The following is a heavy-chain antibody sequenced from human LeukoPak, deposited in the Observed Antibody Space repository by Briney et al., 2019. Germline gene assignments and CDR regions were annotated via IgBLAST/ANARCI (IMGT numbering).Heavy chain of an antibody. CDR2: ISGYNGNT. Sequence: ASVKVSCKASGYTFTSYGISWVRQAPGQGLEWLGWISGYNGNTNYAQKLQGRVTMTTDTSTSTAYMELRSLRSDDTAVYYCARDLKRGYNSGRYSWGTGSSNDYWGQGTLVTVSS. V-gene: IGHV1-18*01. D-gene: IGHD6-19*01. CDR3: ARDLKRGYNSGRYSWGTGSSNDY. CDR1: GYTFTSYG. J-gene: IGHJ4*02.